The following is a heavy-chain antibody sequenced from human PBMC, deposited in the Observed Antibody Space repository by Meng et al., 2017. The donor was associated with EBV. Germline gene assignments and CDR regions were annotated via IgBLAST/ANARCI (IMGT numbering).Heavy chain of an antibody. CDR2: IRSQVDGRTA. J-gene: IGHJ4*02. CDR1: EFPFTSAW. V-gene: IGHV3-15*01. Sequence: GEVGGGLVKPVERMKSSGQASEFPFTSAWMNWVRQAPGKGLAWVGRIRSQVDGRTADYSAPVKGRFTISRDDSKHTLYLQMNSLKIEDSAVYYCTTDEGGSRFWGQGTLVTVSS. D-gene: IGHD1-26*01. CDR3: TTDEGGSRF.